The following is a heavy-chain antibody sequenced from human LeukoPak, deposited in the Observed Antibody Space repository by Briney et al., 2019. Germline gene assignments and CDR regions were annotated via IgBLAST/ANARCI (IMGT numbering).Heavy chain of an antibody. V-gene: IGHV1-46*01. J-gene: IGHJ4*02. CDR1: GYTFTSYY. CDR2: INPSGGST. D-gene: IGHD3-10*01. Sequence: ASVKVSCKASGYTFTSYYMHWVRQAPGQGLEWMGIINPSGGSTSYAQKFQGRVTMTRDTSISTAYMELSRLRSDDTAVYYCARVSTRKLWFGELADYWGQGTLVTVSS. CDR3: ARVSTRKLWFGELADY.